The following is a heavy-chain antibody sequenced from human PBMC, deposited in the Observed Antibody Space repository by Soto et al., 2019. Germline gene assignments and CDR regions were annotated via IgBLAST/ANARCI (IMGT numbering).Heavy chain of an antibody. CDR2: IIRDGSST. CDR1: GFTFSSYW. D-gene: IGHD6-13*01. J-gene: IGHJ6*02. CDR3: GRGGSGIYGMDI. Sequence: EVQLVESGGGLVQPGGSLRLSCAASGFTFSSYWMHWVRQAPGKGLVWISRIIRDGSSTNYADSVKGRFTISRDNAKNTLYLEINSLRAEDTAVYFCGRGGSGIYGMDIWGQGTTFTVSS. V-gene: IGHV3-74*01.